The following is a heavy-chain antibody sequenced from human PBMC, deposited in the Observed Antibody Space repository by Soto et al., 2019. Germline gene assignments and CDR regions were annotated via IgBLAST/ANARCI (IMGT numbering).Heavy chain of an antibody. CDR2: INPNNGVT. J-gene: IGHJ4*02. CDR1: GYMFTGFY. D-gene: IGHD6-19*01. Sequence: ASVKVSCKASGYMFTGFYLHWVRQAPGQGLEWMGWINPNNGVTTYAKNFQGRVTMTRDSSISTAYMELSSLRSDDTAVYFCAAAAIPVAGRRPDFWGQGTVVTV. V-gene: IGHV1-2*02. CDR3: AAAAIPVAGRRPDF.